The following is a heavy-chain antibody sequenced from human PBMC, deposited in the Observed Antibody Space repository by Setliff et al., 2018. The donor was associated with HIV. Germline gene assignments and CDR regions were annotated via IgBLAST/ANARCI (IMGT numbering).Heavy chain of an antibody. CDR1: SDSIISGSYY. CDR3: ARRTFGSGRIDP. J-gene: IGHJ5*02. V-gene: IGHV4-61*09. CDR2: IHTSGST. Sequence: SETLSLTCSVSSDSIISGSYYWSWIRLPAVKGLEWIGQIHTSGSTNYNPSLKSRLTISIDTSKNQFSLKLNSVTATDTAVYYCARRTFGSGRIDPWGQGTLVTVS. D-gene: IGHD3-16*01.